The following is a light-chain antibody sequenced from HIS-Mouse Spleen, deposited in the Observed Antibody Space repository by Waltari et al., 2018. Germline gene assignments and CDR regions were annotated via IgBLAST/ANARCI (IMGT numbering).Light chain of an antibody. CDR1: QSFSTSY. CDR3: QQYGSSPPALT. CDR2: GAS. Sequence: EIVLSQSPRTLSLAAGERATLSCRASQSFSTSYLAWYQQKPGQTPRLPIYGASSRATGIPDRFSGSGYGTDFTLTISRLEPEDFAVYYCQQYGSSPPALTFGGGTKVEIK. J-gene: IGKJ4*01. V-gene: IGKV3-20*01.